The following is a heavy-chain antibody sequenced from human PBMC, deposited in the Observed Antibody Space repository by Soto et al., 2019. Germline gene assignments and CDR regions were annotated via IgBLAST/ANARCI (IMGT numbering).Heavy chain of an antibody. D-gene: IGHD3-22*01. J-gene: IGHJ4*02. V-gene: IGHV3-23*01. CDR1: GFTFTNYA. Sequence: GGSLRLSCAASGFTFTNYAMSWVRQAPGQGLEWISSSGGVGGGTYYADSVKGRFTLSRDNSKNTLYLQMHSLGADDTAVYYCAKGGSSGSGYFWGVDFWGQGTLVTVSS. CDR2: SGGVGGGT. CDR3: AKGGSSGSGYFWGVDF.